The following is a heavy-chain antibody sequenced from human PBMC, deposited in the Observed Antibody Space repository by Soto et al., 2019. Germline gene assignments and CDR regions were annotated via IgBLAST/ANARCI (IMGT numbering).Heavy chain of an antibody. CDR1: GFTFSRFE. V-gene: IGHV3-48*03. J-gene: IGHJ4*02. CDR3: TRAAWFPYLSFY. D-gene: IGHD3-10*01. CDR2: ISSSGSTA. Sequence: PEGSLRLSCAAPGFTFSRFELHWVRQAPGKGLEWISYISSSGSTAYYASSVEGRFTISRDNANNSVYLQMDSLRAEDTALYYCTRAAWFPYLSFYWGQGALVTVSS.